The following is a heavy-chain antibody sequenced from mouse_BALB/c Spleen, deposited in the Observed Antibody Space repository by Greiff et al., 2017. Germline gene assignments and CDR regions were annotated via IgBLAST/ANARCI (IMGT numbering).Heavy chain of an antibody. J-gene: IGHJ2*01. Sequence: EVKLVESGPGLVKPSQSLSLTCTVTGYSITSDYAWNWIRQFPGNILEWMGYISYSGSTSYNPSLNSRISITRDTSKNQFFLQLNSVTTEDTATYYCARVYGNYYFDYWGQGTTLTVSS. CDR2: ISYSGST. V-gene: IGHV3-2*02. CDR1: GYSITSDYA. D-gene: IGHD2-10*02. CDR3: ARVYGNYYFDY.